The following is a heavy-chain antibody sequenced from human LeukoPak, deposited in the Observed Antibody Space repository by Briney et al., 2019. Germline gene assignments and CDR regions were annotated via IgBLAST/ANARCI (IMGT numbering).Heavy chain of an antibody. Sequence: SETLSLTCTVSGDSIRSFYWSWIRQPPGKGLEWIGHIYYSRSTNYNPSLKSRVTISVDMSKSQFSLKMTSVNAADTAVYYCARDPGGSADCWGQGTLVTVSS. D-gene: IGHD2-15*01. CDR2: IYYSRST. V-gene: IGHV4-59*01. CDR3: ARDPGGSADC. CDR1: GDSIRSFY. J-gene: IGHJ4*02.